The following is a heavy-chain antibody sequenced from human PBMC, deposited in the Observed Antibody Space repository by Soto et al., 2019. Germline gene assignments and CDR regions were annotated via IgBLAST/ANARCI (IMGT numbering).Heavy chain of an antibody. D-gene: IGHD2-15*01. V-gene: IGHV3-53*01. Sequence: GGSLRLSCAASGFTVSGNYMSWVRQAPGKGLEWVSVIYSGGSTYYADSVKGRFTISRDNSKNTLYLQMNSLRAEDTAVYYCAREGDIEPAGGHYYYGMDVWGQGTTVTVSS. CDR2: IYSGGST. CDR1: GFTVSGNY. J-gene: IGHJ6*02. CDR3: AREGDIEPAGGHYYYGMDV.